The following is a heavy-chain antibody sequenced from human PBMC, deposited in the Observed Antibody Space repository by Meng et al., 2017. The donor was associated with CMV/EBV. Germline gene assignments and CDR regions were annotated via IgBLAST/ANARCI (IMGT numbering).Heavy chain of an antibody. J-gene: IGHJ4*02. Sequence: VQLVEVGCGFVKPGGSLRLSSAASGFTFSDYYMSWIRQAPGKGLEWVSYISSSSSYTNYADSVKGRFTISRDNAKNSLYLQMNSLRAEDTAVYYCARDRTGYPFDYWGQGTLVTVSS. CDR3: ARDRTGYPFDY. D-gene: IGHD3/OR15-3a*01. V-gene: IGHV3-11*05. CDR1: GFTFSDYY. CDR2: ISSSSSYT.